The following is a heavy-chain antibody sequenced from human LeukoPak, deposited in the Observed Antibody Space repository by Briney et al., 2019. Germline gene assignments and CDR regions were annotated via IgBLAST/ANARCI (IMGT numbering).Heavy chain of an antibody. Sequence: PGGSLRLSWVASGFTVSNYWFHWVRQVAGKGREWVSLIDKDGSITNLAESGTGRFTIARDNGKNRVWLQMHRLRVEDPAVYYCARDPLVYMWGQGSLATVSS. V-gene: IGHV3-74*01. D-gene: IGHD2-2*02. J-gene: IGHJ4*02. CDR1: GFTVSNYW. CDR3: ARDPLVYM. CDR2: IDKDGSIT.